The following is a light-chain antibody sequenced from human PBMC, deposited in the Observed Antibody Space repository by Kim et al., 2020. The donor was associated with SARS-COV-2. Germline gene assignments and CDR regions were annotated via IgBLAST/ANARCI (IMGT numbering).Light chain of an antibody. J-gene: IGKJ4*01. CDR1: QDIRND. V-gene: IGKV1-6*01. CDR3: LQDYDYPLT. CDR2: AAS. Sequence: AIQVTQSPSSLSASVGDRVTITCRASQDIRNDLGLYQQKPGKAPKLLIYAASSLQSGVPSRFSGSGSGTDFTLTINSLQPEDFATYYCLQDYDYPLTFGGGTKVDIK.